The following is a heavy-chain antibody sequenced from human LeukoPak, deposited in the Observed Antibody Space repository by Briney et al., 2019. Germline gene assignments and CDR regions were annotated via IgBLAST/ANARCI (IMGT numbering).Heavy chain of an antibody. V-gene: IGHV4-59*12. D-gene: IGHD6-19*01. Sequence: SETLSLTCTVSGGSISSYYWSWIRQPPGKGLEWIGYIYYSGSTNYNPSLKSRVTISVDTSKNQFSLKLSSVTAADTAVYYCARRVDSSGWRPFYYYYGMDVWGQGTTVTVSS. J-gene: IGHJ6*02. CDR1: GGSISSYY. CDR2: IYYSGST. CDR3: ARRVDSSGWRPFYYYYGMDV.